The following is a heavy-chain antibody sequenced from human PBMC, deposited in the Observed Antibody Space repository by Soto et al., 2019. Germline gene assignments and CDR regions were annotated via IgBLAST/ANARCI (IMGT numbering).Heavy chain of an antibody. J-gene: IGHJ4*02. CDR3: ARQRITMVRGDSNFDY. D-gene: IGHD3-10*01. V-gene: IGHV1-69*02. CDR2: IIPILGIA. Sequence: SVKVSCKASGGTFSSYTISWVRQAPGQGLEWMGRIIPILGIANYAQKFQGRVTITADKSTSTAYMELSSLRSEDTAVYYCARQRITMVRGDSNFDYWGQGTLVTVSS. CDR1: GGTFSSYT.